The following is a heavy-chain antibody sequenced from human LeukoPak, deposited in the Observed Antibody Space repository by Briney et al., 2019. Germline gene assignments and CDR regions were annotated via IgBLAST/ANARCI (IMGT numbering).Heavy chain of an antibody. J-gene: IGHJ4*02. D-gene: IGHD6-6*01. Sequence: GGSLRLSCAASGSTFRNHGMHWVRQAPGKGLEWVAVIWYDGSNAYYADSVKGRFTISRDNSRNTLYLQMNSLRAEDTAVYYCARDIGARRLDYWGQGTPVTVSS. CDR1: GSTFRNHG. V-gene: IGHV3-33*01. CDR2: IWYDGSNA. CDR3: ARDIGARRLDY.